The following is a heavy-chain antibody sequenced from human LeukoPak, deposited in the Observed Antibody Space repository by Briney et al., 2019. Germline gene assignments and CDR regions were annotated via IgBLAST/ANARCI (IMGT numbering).Heavy chain of an antibody. D-gene: IGHD6-13*01. Sequence: PSQTLSLTCTVSGGSIGSGGYYWSWIRQPPGKGLEWIGSIYYSGSTYYNPSLKSRVTISVDTSKNQFSLKLSSVTAADTAVYYCARDLRDSSPFGGYYYYYMDIWGKGTTVTVSS. CDR3: ARDLRDSSPFGGYYYYYMDI. CDR1: GGSIGSGGYY. V-gene: IGHV4-39*07. J-gene: IGHJ6*03. CDR2: IYYSGST.